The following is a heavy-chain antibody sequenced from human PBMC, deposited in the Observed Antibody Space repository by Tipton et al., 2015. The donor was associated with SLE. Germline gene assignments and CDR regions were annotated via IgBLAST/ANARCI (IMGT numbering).Heavy chain of an antibody. CDR1: GGSFSGYY. CDR3: ARRLVAAANDWYFGL. Sequence: TLSLTCAVYGGSFSGYYWNWIRQPPGKGLEWIGSIYYSGNTYYNPSLKSRVTISVDTSKNQFSLKLSSVTAADTAVYYCARRLVAAANDWYFGLWGRGTLVTVSS. V-gene: IGHV4-34*01. D-gene: IGHD2-2*01. J-gene: IGHJ2*01. CDR2: IYYSGNT.